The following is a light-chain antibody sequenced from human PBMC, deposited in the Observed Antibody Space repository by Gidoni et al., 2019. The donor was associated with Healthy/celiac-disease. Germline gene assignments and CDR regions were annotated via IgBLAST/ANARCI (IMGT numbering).Light chain of an antibody. CDR2: GAS. CDR3: QQYHNWPIT. Sequence: EIVMTQSPATLSVSPGERATLSCRASQSVSSNLAWYQQKPGQAPRLLIYGASTRATGIPARFSGSGSGTEFTLTISSLQSEDFAVYYCQQYHNWPITFGPGTKVEIK. J-gene: IGKJ3*01. V-gene: IGKV3-15*01. CDR1: QSVSSN.